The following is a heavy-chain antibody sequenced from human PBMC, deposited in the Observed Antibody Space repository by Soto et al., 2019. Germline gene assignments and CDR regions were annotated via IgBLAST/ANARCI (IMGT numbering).Heavy chain of an antibody. Sequence: GASVKVSCKASGFTFTSSAVQWVRQARGQRLEWIGWIVVGSGNTNYAQKFQERVTITRDMSTSTAYMELSSLRSEDTAVYYCAADGYYDFWSGPDAFDIWGQGTMVTVSS. D-gene: IGHD3-3*01. V-gene: IGHV1-58*01. CDR3: AADGYYDFWSGPDAFDI. CDR2: IVVGSGNT. J-gene: IGHJ3*02. CDR1: GFTFTSSA.